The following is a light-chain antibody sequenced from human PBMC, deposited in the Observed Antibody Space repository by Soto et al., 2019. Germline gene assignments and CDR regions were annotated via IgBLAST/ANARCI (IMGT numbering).Light chain of an antibody. V-gene: IGLV1-47*01. CDR1: SSNIGNNY. Sequence: QSVLTQPPSASGTPGQRVTISCSGSSSNIGNNYVHWYQQLPGTAPKLLIYRNDQRPSGVPDRFSGSKSGTSASLAISGLRSEDETDYYCTTWDDSLSAVVFGRGTKLTVL. CDR3: TTWDDSLSAVV. J-gene: IGLJ2*01. CDR2: RND.